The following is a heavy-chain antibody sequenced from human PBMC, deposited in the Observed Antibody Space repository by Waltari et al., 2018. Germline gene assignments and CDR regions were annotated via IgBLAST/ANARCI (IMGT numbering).Heavy chain of an antibody. CDR1: GGSFSGYY. CDR3: ARLLRVRGESFSGYSSSWYDY. J-gene: IGHJ4*02. CDR2: INHSGST. Sequence: QVQLQQWCAGLLKPSETLSLTCAVYGGSFSGYYWIWIRQPPGKGLEWIGEINHSGSTNYNPSLKSRVTISVDTSKNQFSLKLSSVTAADTAVYYCARLLRVRGESFSGYSSSWYDYWGQGTLVTVSS. V-gene: IGHV4-34*01. D-gene: IGHD6-13*01.